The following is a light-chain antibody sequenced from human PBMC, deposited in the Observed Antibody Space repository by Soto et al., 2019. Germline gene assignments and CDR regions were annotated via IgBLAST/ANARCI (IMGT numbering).Light chain of an antibody. CDR3: LLFYSGARV. J-gene: IGLJ3*02. CDR1: TGAVTSGHF. CDR2: DTS. Sequence: QTVVTQEPSLTVSPGGTVTLTCGSSTGAVTSGHFPYWFQQKPGQAPKTLVYDTSNKHSWTPGRFSGSLLGGKAALTLSGAQPEDEAEYYCLLFYSGARVFGGGTKVTVL. V-gene: IGLV7-46*01.